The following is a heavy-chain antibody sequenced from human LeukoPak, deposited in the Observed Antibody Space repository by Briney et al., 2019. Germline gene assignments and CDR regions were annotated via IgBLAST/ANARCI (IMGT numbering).Heavy chain of an antibody. V-gene: IGHV3-33*01. CDR1: GFTFSSYG. CDR3: ARSGGSYAFDY. CDR2: IWYDGSNK. J-gene: IGHJ4*02. Sequence: PGGSLRLSRAASGFTFSSYGMHWVRQAPGKGLEWVAVIWYDGSNKYYADSVKGRFTISRDNSKNTLYLQMNSLRAEDTAVYYCARSGGSYAFDYWGQGTLVTVSS. D-gene: IGHD1-26*01.